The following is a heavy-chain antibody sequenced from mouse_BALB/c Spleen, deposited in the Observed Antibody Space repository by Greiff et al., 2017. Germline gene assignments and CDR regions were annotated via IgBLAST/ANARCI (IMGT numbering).Heavy chain of an antibody. Sequence: EVKLVESGPELVKPGASVKMSCKASGYTFTSYVMHWVKQKPGQGLEWIGYINPYNDGTKYNEKFKGKATLTSDKSSSTAYMELSSLTSEDSAVYYCARDYYGSSPPLAYWGQGTTLTVSS. CDR3: ARDYYGSSPPLAY. CDR2: INPYNDGT. V-gene: IGHV1-14*01. CDR1: GYTFTSYV. D-gene: IGHD1-1*01. J-gene: IGHJ2*01.